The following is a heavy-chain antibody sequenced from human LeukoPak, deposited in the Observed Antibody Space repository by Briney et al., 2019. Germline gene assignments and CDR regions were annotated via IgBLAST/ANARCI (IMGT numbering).Heavy chain of an antibody. Sequence: ASVKVSCKASGYTFTGYYMHWVRQAPGQGLQWMGWINPNSGDTNYAQKFQGRVTMTRDTSISTAYMELSRLRSDDTAVYYCARDGGRGFNYGLYYFDYWGQGTLVTVSS. V-gene: IGHV1-2*02. CDR1: GYTFTGYY. CDR2: INPNSGDT. D-gene: IGHD5-18*01. J-gene: IGHJ4*02. CDR3: ARDGGRGFNYGLYYFDY.